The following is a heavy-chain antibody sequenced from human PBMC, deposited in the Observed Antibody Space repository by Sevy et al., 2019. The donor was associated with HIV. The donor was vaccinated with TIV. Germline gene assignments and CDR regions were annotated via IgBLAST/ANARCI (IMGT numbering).Heavy chain of an antibody. D-gene: IGHD6-19*01. CDR2: IYHSGYS. V-gene: IGHV4-38-2*01. Sequence: SETLSLSCAVSGYSISSDYYWGRIRQPPGKGLEWIGSIYHSGYSYYNPSLKSRVTISVDTSKNQFSLKLSSVTAADTAVYYCARAIGTQVAGLYYFDYWGQRTLVTVSS. J-gene: IGHJ4*02. CDR3: ARAIGTQVAGLYYFDY. CDR1: GYSISSDYY.